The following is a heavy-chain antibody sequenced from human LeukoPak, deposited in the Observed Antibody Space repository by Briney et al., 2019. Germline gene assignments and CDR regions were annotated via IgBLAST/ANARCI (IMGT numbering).Heavy chain of an antibody. J-gene: IGHJ4*02. CDR1: GFTFSSYG. V-gene: IGHV3-30*02. CDR2: IRYDGSNK. CDR3: AKDLGTAQLLYRRQVPLDY. D-gene: IGHD2-2*02. Sequence: PGGSLRLSCAASGFTFSSYGMHWVRQAPGKGLEWVAFIRYDGSNKYYADSVKGRFTISRDNSKNTLYLQMNSLRAEDTAVYYCAKDLGTAQLLYRRQVPLDYWGQGTLVTVSS.